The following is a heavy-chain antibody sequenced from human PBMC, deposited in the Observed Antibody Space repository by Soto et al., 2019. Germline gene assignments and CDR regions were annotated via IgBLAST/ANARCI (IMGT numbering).Heavy chain of an antibody. J-gene: IGHJ5*02. CDR1: GGSISSYY. D-gene: IGHD1-1*01. CDR2: IYYSGST. Sequence: SETLSLTCTVSGGSISSYYWSWIRQPPGKGLEWIGYIYYSGSTNYNPSLKSRVTISVDTSKNQFSLKLSSVTAADTAVYYCARLSVDLNDYWSLDPWGQGTLVTVSS. V-gene: IGHV4-59*01. CDR3: ARLSVDLNDYWSLDP.